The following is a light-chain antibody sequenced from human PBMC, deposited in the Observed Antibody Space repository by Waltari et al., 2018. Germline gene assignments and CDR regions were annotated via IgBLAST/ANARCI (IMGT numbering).Light chain of an antibody. J-gene: IGLJ2*01. V-gene: IGLV2-8*01. CDR2: DVS. CDR3: SSYVASRIV. CDR1: TTDIVSYDY. Sequence: QSALTQPPSASGSPGQSVTLSCTGTTTDIVSYDYVSWYQHPPGKAPKLIIYDVSNRPSGVSKRFSGSKSGSTASLTVSALQVEDEAIYYCSSYVASRIVFGGGTRLTVL.